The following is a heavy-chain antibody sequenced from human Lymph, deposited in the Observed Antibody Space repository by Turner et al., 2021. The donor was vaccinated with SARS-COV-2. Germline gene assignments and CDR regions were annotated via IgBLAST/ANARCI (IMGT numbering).Heavy chain of an antibody. J-gene: IGHJ4*02. CDR3: ARDIPTTADYFDY. CDR1: GFTFSTYS. D-gene: IGHD4-17*01. CDR2: ISSSSSYI. Sequence: EIQLVESGGCLVQPGGSLRLSCAASGFTFSTYSMNWVRQAPGKGLEWISSISSSSSYIYYADSVKGRFTISRDDAKNSLYLKMNSLRAEDTAVYYCARDIPTTADYFDYWGQGTLVTVSS. V-gene: IGHV3-21*01.